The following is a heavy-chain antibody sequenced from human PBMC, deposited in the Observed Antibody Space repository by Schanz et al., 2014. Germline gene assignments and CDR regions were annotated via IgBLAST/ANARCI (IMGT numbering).Heavy chain of an antibody. D-gene: IGHD2-2*01. CDR2: TRNKANSYIT. J-gene: IGHJ6*02. CDR3: XXXXXFCTSTTCYYYYYAMDV. Sequence: EVQLVESGGGLVQPGGSLRVSCAASGFTLSDHYMAWIRQAPGKGLEWVGRTRNKANSYITEYAASVRGRFTISRDDSKNSLYLXXXSLKTEDTAVYYXXXXXXFCTSTTCYYYYYAMDVWGQGTTVTVSS. V-gene: IGHV3-72*01. CDR1: GFTLSDHY.